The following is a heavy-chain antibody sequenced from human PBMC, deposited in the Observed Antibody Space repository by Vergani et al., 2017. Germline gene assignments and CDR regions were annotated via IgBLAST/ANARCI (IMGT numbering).Heavy chain of an antibody. V-gene: IGHV4-34*01. Sequence: QVQLQQWGAGLLKPSETLSLTCAVYGGSFSGYYWSWIRQPPGKGLEWIGEINHSGSTNYNPPLKSRVTISVDTSKNQFSLKLSSVTAADTAVYYCAIYIVGAADYWGQGTLVTVSS. D-gene: IGHD1-26*01. CDR1: GGSFSGYY. CDR2: INHSGST. J-gene: IGHJ4*02. CDR3: AIYIVGAADY.